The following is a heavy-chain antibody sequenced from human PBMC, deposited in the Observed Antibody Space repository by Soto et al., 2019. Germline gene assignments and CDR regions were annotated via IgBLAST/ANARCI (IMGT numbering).Heavy chain of an antibody. V-gene: IGHV1-69*12. CDR2: IIPIFGAA. CDR3: ARQHTTDV. CDR1: GGTFSTDG. J-gene: IGHJ6*02. D-gene: IGHD1-26*01. Sequence: QVQLVQSGAEVKRPESSVKVSCKASGGTFSTDGISWVRQAPGQGLEWMGGIIPIFGAAIYAQKFQGKVTLTADDSTNSVYMELTSLRSEDTALSYCARQHTTDVWGQGTTVTVSS.